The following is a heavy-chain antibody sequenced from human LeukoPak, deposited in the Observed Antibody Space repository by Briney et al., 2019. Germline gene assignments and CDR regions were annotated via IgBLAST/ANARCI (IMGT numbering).Heavy chain of an antibody. CDR1: GFTFSRHY. CDR2: IKQDGSEK. D-gene: IGHD1-26*01. Sequence: GGSLRLSCAASGFTFSRHYMTWVRQAPGKGLEWVANIKQDGSEKFYVDSVKGRFTISRDNAKNSLFLQMNSLRAEDTAVYYCVRWIASGSGIYWYFDVWGRGTLVTVSS. V-gene: IGHV3-7*01. J-gene: IGHJ2*01. CDR3: VRWIASGSGIYWYFDV.